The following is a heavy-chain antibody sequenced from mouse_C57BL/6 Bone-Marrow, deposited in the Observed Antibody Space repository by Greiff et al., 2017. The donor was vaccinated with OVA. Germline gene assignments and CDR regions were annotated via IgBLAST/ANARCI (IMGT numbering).Heavy chain of an antibody. CDR2: IDPENGDT. V-gene: IGHV14-4*01. D-gene: IGHD2-2*01. CDR1: GFNIKDDY. CDR3: TTGGYPLGY. J-gene: IGHJ2*01. Sequence: VQLQQPGAELVRPGASVKLSCTASGFNIKDDYMHWVKQRPEQGLEWIGWIDPENGDTEYASKFQGKATITADTSSNTAYLQLSSLTSEDTAVYYCTTGGYPLGYWGQGTTLTVSS.